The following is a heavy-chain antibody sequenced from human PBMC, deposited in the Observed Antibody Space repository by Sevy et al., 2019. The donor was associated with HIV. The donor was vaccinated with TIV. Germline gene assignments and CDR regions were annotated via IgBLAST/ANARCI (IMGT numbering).Heavy chain of an antibody. J-gene: IGHJ3*01. CDR3: TTVWCSGTTWVRAFDL. CDR2: IKNEKEGGTT. D-gene: IGHD1-7*01. Sequence: GGSLRLSCAASGFPFSDAWMNWVRQAPGKGLEWVGLIKNEKEGGTTDYAAPVKGRFTISRDDSKNTFFLQMSSLKTEDTAIYYCTTVWCSGTTWVRAFDLWGQGTMVTVSS. CDR1: GFPFSDAW. V-gene: IGHV3-15*01.